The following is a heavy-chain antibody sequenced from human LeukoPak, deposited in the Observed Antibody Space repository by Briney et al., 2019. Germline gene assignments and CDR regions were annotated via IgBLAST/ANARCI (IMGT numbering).Heavy chain of an antibody. D-gene: IGHD3-3*01. V-gene: IGHV3-48*04. J-gene: IGHJ4*02. Sequence: PGGSLRLSCAASGFTFSSYSMNWVRQAPGKGLEWVSYISSSSSTIYYADSVKGRFTISRDNAKNSLYLQMNSLRAEDTAVYYCAKDPSLSGYTYFDYWGQGTLVTVSS. CDR3: AKDPSLSGYTYFDY. CDR1: GFTFSSYS. CDR2: ISSSSSTI.